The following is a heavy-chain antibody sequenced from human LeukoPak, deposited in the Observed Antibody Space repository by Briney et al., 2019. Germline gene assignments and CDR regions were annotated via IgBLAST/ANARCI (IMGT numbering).Heavy chain of an antibody. V-gene: IGHV4-59*01. J-gene: IGHJ4*02. CDR1: GGSISSYY. CDR3: ARWTTVVTFDY. Sequence: PSETLSLTCTVSGGSISSYYWSWIRQPPGKGLEWIGYIYYSGSTNYNPSLKSRVTISVDTSKTQFSLKLSSVTAADTAVYYCARWTTVVTFDYWGQGTLVTVSS. D-gene: IGHD4-23*01. CDR2: IYYSGST.